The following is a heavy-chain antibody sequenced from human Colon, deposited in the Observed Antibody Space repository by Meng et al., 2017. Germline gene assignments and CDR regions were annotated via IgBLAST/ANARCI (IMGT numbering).Heavy chain of an antibody. CDR2: ISRDGSQK. V-gene: IGHV3-7*01. CDR1: GFTFSTYW. D-gene: IGHD7-27*01. J-gene: IGHJ3*02. CDR3: AREESSGAFDI. Sequence: GESLKISCAASGFTFSTYWLHWVRQAPGKGLEWVASISRDGSQKNFVHSVKGRFTISRDNDKNSLILQMNSLRVEDTAVYYCAREESSGAFDIWGQGTLVTVSS.